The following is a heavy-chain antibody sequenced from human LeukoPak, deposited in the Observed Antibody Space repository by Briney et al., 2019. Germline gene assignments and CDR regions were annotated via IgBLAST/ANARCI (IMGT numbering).Heavy chain of an antibody. V-gene: IGHV3-30-3*01. CDR3: ARDLYVVVVAATPDY. CDR1: GFPFSSYA. D-gene: IGHD2-15*01. Sequence: PGGSLRLSCAASGFPFSSYAMHWVRQAPGKGLEWVAVISYDGSNKYYADSVKGRFTISRDNSKNTLYLQMNSLRAEDTAVYYCARDLYVVVVAATPDYWGQGTLVTVSS. CDR2: ISYDGSNK. J-gene: IGHJ4*02.